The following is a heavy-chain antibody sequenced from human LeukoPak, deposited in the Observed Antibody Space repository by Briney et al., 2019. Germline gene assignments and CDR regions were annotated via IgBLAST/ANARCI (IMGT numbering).Heavy chain of an antibody. Sequence: PSETLSLTCTVSGGSISSYYWSWIRQPAGKGLEWIGRIYTSASTNYNPSLKSRVTMSVDTSKNQFSLKLSSVTAADTAVYYCARDSPRDYYDSSGYYYYAFDIWDQGTMVTVSS. V-gene: IGHV4-4*07. D-gene: IGHD3-22*01. CDR2: IYTSAST. CDR3: ARDSPRDYYDSSGYYYYAFDI. CDR1: GGSISSYY. J-gene: IGHJ3*02.